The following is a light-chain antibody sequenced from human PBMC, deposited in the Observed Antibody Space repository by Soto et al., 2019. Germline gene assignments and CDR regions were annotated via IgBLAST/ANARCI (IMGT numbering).Light chain of an antibody. CDR3: QQSGGSLYT. CDR1: ESVRTDS. Sequence: EVVLTQSPCTLSLSPGERATLSCRASESVRTDSLAWYQQRRGQPPRLLIFGTSSRATGIPDRFSGRGSETDFTLTITRLEPEDFAVYFCQQSGGSLYTFGQRTKVDIK. V-gene: IGKV3-20*01. J-gene: IGKJ2*01. CDR2: GTS.